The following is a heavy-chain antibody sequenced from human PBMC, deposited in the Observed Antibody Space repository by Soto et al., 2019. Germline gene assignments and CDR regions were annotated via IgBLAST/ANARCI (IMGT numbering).Heavy chain of an antibody. Sequence: GGSLRLSCAASGFTFSSYGMHWVRQAPGKGLEWVAAIWFDGSNKYYADSVKGRFTISRDNSKNTLYMQMNSLGAEDTAAYYCAREGMNAVTDYWGQGTLVTVS. D-gene: IGHD4-17*01. CDR2: IWFDGSNK. CDR1: GFTFSSYG. V-gene: IGHV3-33*01. CDR3: AREGMNAVTDY. J-gene: IGHJ4*02.